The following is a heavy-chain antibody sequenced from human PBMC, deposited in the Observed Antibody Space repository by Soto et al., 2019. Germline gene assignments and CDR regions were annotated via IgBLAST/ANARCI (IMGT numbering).Heavy chain of an antibody. D-gene: IGHD5-18*01. Sequence: GGSLRLSCAASEFIFSSYNMNWVRQAPGKGLEWVSSISSSSSYIYYADSVKGRFTISRDNAKTSLYLQMNSLRAEDTAVYYCAREGSGYSYGCWGCYYTMDVWGQGTTVTVSS. CDR2: ISSSSSYI. CDR3: AREGSGYSYGCWGCYYTMDV. CDR1: EFIFSSYN. J-gene: IGHJ6*02. V-gene: IGHV3-21*01.